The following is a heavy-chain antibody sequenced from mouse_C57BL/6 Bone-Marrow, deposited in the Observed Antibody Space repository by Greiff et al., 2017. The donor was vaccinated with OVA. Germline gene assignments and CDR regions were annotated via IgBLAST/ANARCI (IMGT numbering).Heavy chain of an antibody. CDR1: GISITTGNYR. Sequence: EVKLQESGPGLVKPSQTVFLTCTVTGISITTGNYRWSWIRQFPGNKLEWIGYIYYSGTITYNPSLTSRTTITRDTPKNQFFLEMNSLTAEDTATYYCALGIRSGPHFDYWGQGTTLTVSS. CDR3: ALGIRSGPHFDY. V-gene: IGHV3-5*01. CDR2: IYYSGTI. J-gene: IGHJ2*01. D-gene: IGHD3-2*02.